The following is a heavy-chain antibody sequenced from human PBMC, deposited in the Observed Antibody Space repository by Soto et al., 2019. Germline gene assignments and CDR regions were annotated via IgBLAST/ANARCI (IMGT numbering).Heavy chain of an antibody. CDR1: GGSFSGYY. CDR3: ASRAVATAGGYFDY. Sequence: QVQLQQWGAGLLKPSETLSLTCAVYGGSFSGYYWSWIRQPPGKGLEWIGEINHSGSTNYNPSLTSRVTISVDTSKNQFSLKLSSVTAADTAVYYCASRAVATAGGYFDYWGQGTLVTVSS. D-gene: IGHD6-19*01. CDR2: INHSGST. V-gene: IGHV4-34*01. J-gene: IGHJ4*02.